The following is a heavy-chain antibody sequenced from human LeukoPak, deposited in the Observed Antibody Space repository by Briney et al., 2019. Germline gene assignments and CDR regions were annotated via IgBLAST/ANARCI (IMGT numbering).Heavy chain of an antibody. Sequence: GGSLRLSCAASGFTFSSYWMHWVRQAPGKGLVWLSGISGSGDNTYYADSVKGRFTISRDNSKNTLYLQMNSLRAEDTAVYYCAKGSGYDTDFDYWGQGTLVSVSS. V-gene: IGHV3-23*01. D-gene: IGHD5-12*01. J-gene: IGHJ4*02. CDR1: GFTFSSYW. CDR2: ISGSGDNT. CDR3: AKGSGYDTDFDY.